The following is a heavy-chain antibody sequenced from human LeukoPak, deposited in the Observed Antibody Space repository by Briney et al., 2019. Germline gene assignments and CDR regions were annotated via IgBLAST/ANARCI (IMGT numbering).Heavy chain of an antibody. J-gene: IGHJ6*03. CDR3: ARGVQEYQLLLEGYYYYMDV. CDR1: GGSISSSSYY. Sequence: SETLSLTCTVSGGSISSSSYYWGWIRQPPGKGLEWIGSIYYSGSTYYNPSLKSRFTISVDTSKNQFSLKLSSVTAADTAVYYCARGVQEYQLLLEGYYYYMDVWGKGTTVTVSS. D-gene: IGHD2-2*01. V-gene: IGHV4-39*07. CDR2: IYYSGST.